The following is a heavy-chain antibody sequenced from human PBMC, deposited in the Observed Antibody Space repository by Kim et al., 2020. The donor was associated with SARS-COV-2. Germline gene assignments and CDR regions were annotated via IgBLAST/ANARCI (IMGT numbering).Heavy chain of an antibody. J-gene: IGHJ4*02. CDR3: VRDRGGRKDF. CDR1: GFTFRDSW. V-gene: IGHV3-74*01. D-gene: IGHD3-10*01. Sequence: GGSLRLSCVASGFTFRDSWMHWVRQAPGKGLGWVAHIKTDGTITAYADSAKGRFTISRDNAKNTLSLQMNFLRVEDTAIYYCVRDRGGRKDFWCQGTMVT. CDR2: IKTDGTIT.